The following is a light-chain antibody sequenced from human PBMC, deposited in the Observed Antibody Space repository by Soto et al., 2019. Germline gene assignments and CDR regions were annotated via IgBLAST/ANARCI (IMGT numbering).Light chain of an antibody. J-gene: IGKJ5*01. V-gene: IGKV1D-12*01. CDR2: GAS. Sequence: DIQMTQSPSSVSASVGDRVTITCRASQGINSWLAWYQQKPGKAPKLLIYGASNLQSGVTSRFSGSGSGTDFTLTISSLQPEDFATYYCQQANSFPGTFGQGTRLEIK. CDR3: QQANSFPGT. CDR1: QGINSW.